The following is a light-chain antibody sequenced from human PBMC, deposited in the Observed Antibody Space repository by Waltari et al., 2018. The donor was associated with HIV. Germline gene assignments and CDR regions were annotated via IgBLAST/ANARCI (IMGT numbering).Light chain of an antibody. Sequence: EIVLTQSPGTLSLSPGERATLSCRARQSVTSTYLAWYQQKPGQPPRLLIFGASSRATGSPDRFSGSGSGTNFTLTISRLEPEDFAVYYCQQYGSSPGTFGQGTKVEIK. V-gene: IGKV3-20*01. CDR2: GAS. J-gene: IGKJ2*01. CDR1: QSVTSTY. CDR3: QQYGSSPGT.